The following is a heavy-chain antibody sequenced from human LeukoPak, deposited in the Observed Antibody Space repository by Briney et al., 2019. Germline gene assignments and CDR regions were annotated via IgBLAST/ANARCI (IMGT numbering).Heavy chain of an antibody. CDR3: VLMFWGLPN. D-gene: IGHD3-16*01. V-gene: IGHV3-72*01. CDR1: GFKFSDHD. CDR2: TKNKGNDYTT. Sequence: FSDASGFKFSDHDMDWVRQAPGKGLEWVGRTKNKGNDYTTTYATSVQGRFTISRDYSKNSLYLQMNSLKTEDTALYYCVLMFWGLPNWGQGTLVTVSA. J-gene: IGHJ4*02.